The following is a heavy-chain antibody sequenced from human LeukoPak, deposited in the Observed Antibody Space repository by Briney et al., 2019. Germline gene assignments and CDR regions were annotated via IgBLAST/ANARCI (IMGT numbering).Heavy chain of an antibody. CDR3: TTDHSGNYYYYGMDV. Sequence: GGSLRLSCAASGFTFSSYAMHWVRQAPGKGLEWVGRIKSKTDGGTTDYAAPVKGRFTISRDDSKNTLYLQMNSLKTEDTAVYYCTTDHSGNYYYYGMDVWGQGTTVTVSS. J-gene: IGHJ6*02. CDR2: IKSKTDGGTT. CDR1: GFTFSSYA. V-gene: IGHV3-15*01. D-gene: IGHD3-10*01.